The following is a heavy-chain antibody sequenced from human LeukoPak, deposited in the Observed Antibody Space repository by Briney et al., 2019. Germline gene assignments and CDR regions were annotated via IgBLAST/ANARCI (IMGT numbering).Heavy chain of an antibody. CDR3: ARGFRGSIRDYFDY. Sequence: ASVKVSCKASGGTFSSYAISWVRQAPGQGLEWMGGIIPIFGTANYAQKFQGRVTITADESTSTVYMELSSLRSEDTAVYYCARGFRGSIRDYFDYWGQGTLVTVSS. V-gene: IGHV1-69*13. J-gene: IGHJ4*02. CDR1: GGTFSSYA. CDR2: IIPIFGTA. D-gene: IGHD3-10*01.